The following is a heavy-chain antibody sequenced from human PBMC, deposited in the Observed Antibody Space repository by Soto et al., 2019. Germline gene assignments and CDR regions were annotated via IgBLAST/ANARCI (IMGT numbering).Heavy chain of an antibody. CDR1: GVSISSHDW. D-gene: IGHD1-20*01. Sequence: QVQLQESGPGLVKPSGTLSLTCTVSGVSISSHDWWTWVRQPPGKGLEWVGESHQSGNTNYNSSLGSRVTISVDKSKTQFSLRLSSVTVADTAVYYCATRDNMKFYWGQGTLVTVSS. J-gene: IGHJ4*02. V-gene: IGHV4-4*02. CDR2: SHQSGNT. CDR3: ATRDNMKFY.